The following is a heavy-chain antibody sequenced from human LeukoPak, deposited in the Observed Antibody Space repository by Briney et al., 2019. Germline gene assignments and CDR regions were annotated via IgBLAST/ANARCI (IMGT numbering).Heavy chain of an antibody. D-gene: IGHD2-2*01. CDR3: ARGRACTSTSCYAPNYYYYYGMDV. CDR1: GGSFSGYF. V-gene: IGHV4-34*01. CDR2: INHSGST. Sequence: SETLSLTCAVYGGSFSGYFWSWIRQPPGKGLEWIGEINHSGSTNYNPSLKSRVTISVDTSKNQFSLELNSVTAADTGVYYCARGRACTSTSCYAPNYYYYYGMDVWGQGTTVTVSS. J-gene: IGHJ6*02.